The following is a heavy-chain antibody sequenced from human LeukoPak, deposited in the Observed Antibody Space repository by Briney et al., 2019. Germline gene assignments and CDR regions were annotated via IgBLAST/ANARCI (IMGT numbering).Heavy chain of an antibody. CDR3: ARALGGSYGY. J-gene: IGHJ4*02. CDR2: IIPILGIA. V-gene: IGHV1-69*04. CDR1: GGTFSSYA. D-gene: IGHD1-26*01. Sequence: ASVKVSCKASGGTFSSYAISWVRQAPGQGLEWMGRIIPILGIANYAQKLQGRVTITADKSTSTAYMELSSLRSEDTAVYYCARALGGSYGYWGQGTLVTVSS.